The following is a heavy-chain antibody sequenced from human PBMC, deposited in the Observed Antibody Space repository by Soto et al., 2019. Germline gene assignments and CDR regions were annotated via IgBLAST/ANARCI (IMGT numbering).Heavy chain of an antibody. Sequence: PSETLSLTCAVSGGSISSGGYSWSWIRQPPGKGLEWVGYIYHSESTYYNPSLKSRVTISVDRSKNQFSLKLSSVTAADTDVYYCASLNRIAAAGHDAFDIWGQGTMVTVSS. J-gene: IGHJ3*02. V-gene: IGHV4-30-2*01. CDR2: IYHSEST. D-gene: IGHD6-13*01. CDR3: ASLNRIAAAGHDAFDI. CDR1: GGSISSGGYS.